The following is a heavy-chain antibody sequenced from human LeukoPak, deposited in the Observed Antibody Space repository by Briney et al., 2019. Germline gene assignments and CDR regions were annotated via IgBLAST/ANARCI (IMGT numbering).Heavy chain of an antibody. CDR1: GYTFTSYD. J-gene: IGHJ4*02. D-gene: IGHD5-12*01. V-gene: IGHV3-48*01. Sequence: SCKASGYTFTSYDINWVRQAPGKGLEWVSYISSSSTNIYYADSVKGRFTISRDNAKNSLCLQMNSLRAEDTAVYYCASGSRRFDYWGQGTLVTVSS. CDR3: ASGSRRFDY. CDR2: ISSSSTNI.